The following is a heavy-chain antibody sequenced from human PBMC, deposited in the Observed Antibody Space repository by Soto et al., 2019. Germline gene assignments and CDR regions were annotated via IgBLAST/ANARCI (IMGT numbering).Heavy chain of an antibody. V-gene: IGHV3-23*01. J-gene: IGHJ4*02. D-gene: IGHD3-3*01. CDR1: GFTFSSYA. Sequence: GGSLRLSCAASGFTFSSYAMSWVRQAPGKGLEWVSAISGSGGSTYYADSVKGRFTISRDNSKNTLYLQMNSLRAEDTAVYYCAKPDDFWSGYYYFDYWGQGTLVTVSS. CDR3: AKPDDFWSGYYYFDY. CDR2: ISGSGGST.